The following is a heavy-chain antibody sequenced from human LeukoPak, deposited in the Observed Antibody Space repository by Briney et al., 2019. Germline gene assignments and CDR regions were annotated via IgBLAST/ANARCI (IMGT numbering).Heavy chain of an antibody. CDR1: GYTFTGYD. J-gene: IGHJ4*02. CDR2: MNPNSGNT. Sequence: ASVKVSCKASGYTFTGYDINWVRQATGQGLEWMGWMNPNSGNTGYAQKFQGRVTMTRNTSISTAYMELSSLRSEDTAVYYCARNMVRGVISIVWGQGTLVTVSS. V-gene: IGHV1-8*01. D-gene: IGHD3-10*01. CDR3: ARNMVRGVISIV.